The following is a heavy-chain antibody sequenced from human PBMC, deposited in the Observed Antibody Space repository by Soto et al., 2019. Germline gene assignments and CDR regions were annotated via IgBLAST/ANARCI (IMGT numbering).Heavy chain of an antibody. CDR3: ARWISGGYSDWFDP. V-gene: IGHV1-18*04. CDR2: INVDNGET. D-gene: IGHD1-26*01. CDR1: GYNFMRYG. J-gene: IGHJ5*02. Sequence: QVQLVQSGAEVKKPGASVKVSCKASGYNFMRYGFTWVRQAPGQGLEWMGWINVDNGETKYPQKIQGRVTMTTDTSTSTVSMELRSLTSDATAVYYCARWISGGYSDWFDPWGHGTLVTVSS.